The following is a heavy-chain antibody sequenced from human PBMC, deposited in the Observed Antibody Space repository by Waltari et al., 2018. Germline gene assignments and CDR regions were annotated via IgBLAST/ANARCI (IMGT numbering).Heavy chain of an antibody. D-gene: IGHD4-17*01. CDR1: GGSISSYY. J-gene: IGHJ6*03. Sequence: QVHLQESSPGLVKPPANLSLTCTVSGGSISSYYWRWIRQPPGKGLEWIGYIYYSGSTHYNPALKSRVAISVDTSKTQFSLKLSSVTAAETAVYSCARAVYYYYYMDVWGNGTTVTVSS. CDR3: ARAVYYYYYMDV. CDR2: IYYSGST. V-gene: IGHV4-59*01.